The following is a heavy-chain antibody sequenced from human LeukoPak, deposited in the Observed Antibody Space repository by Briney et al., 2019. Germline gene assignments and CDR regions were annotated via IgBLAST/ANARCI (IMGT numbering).Heavy chain of an antibody. V-gene: IGHV3-48*01. CDR3: ARRRSSYDYYYYMDV. J-gene: IGHJ6*03. D-gene: IGHD3-16*01. CDR1: GFTFSSYG. Sequence: GGTLRLSCAASGFTFSSYGMSWVRQAPGKGLEWVSYISSSSTTIYYADSVKGRFTISRDNAKNSLYLQMNSLRAEDTAVYYCARRRSSYDYYYYMDVWGKGTTVTVSS. CDR2: ISSSSTTI.